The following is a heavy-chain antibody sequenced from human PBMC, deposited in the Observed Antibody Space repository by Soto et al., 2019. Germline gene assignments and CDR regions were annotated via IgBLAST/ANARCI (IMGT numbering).Heavy chain of an antibody. CDR1: GGSFSGYY. CDR3: ALFLYYIWGSYCPYYFSY. J-gene: IGHJ4*02. D-gene: IGHD3-16*01. CDR2: INHSGST. Sequence: SETLSLSCAVYGGSFSGYYWSWIRQPPGKGLEWIGEINHSGSTNYNPSLKSRVTISVDTSKNQFSLKLSSVTAADTAVYYFALFLYYIWGSYCPYYFSYWGQGTLVTVSS. V-gene: IGHV4-34*01.